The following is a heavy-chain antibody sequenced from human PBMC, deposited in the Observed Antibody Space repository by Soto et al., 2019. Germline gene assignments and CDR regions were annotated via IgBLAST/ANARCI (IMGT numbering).Heavy chain of an antibody. V-gene: IGHV4-30-2*01. CDR2: IYHSGST. D-gene: IGHD2-15*01. J-gene: IGHJ4*02. CDR3: ARGQVVAAQH. CDR1: GGSISSGGYS. Sequence: QLQLQESGSGLVKPSQTLSLTCAASGGSISSGGYSWSWIRQPPGKGLEWIGYIYHSGSTYYNPTLKSRVTISVDRSKSQCSLKLSSVTAAETAAYYCARGQVVAAQHWGQGTLVTVSS.